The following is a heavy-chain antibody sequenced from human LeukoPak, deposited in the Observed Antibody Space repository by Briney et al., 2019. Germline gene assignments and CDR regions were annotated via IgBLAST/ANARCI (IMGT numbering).Heavy chain of an antibody. V-gene: IGHV3-53*01. J-gene: IGHJ4*02. D-gene: IGHD6-19*01. CDR2: IYSGDST. CDR3: ARSEQWLAWNY. Sequence: GGSLRLSCAASGFTVSSKYMGGVRQPPGKGLEWVSVIYSGDSTQYADSVTGRFTISRDNSKNTLYLQMNSLRADDTAMYYCARSEQWLAWNYWGQGTLVTVSS. CDR1: GFTVSSKY.